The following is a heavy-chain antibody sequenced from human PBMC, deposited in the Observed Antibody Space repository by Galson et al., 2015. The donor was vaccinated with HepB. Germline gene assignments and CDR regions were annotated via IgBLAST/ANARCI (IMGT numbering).Heavy chain of an antibody. CDR2: IWYDGSNK. J-gene: IGHJ2*01. Sequence: SLRLSCAASGFSFSNYAMHWVRQAPGKGLEWVAVIWYDGSNKYSADSVKGRFTISRDNSKNTLYLQMYSLRAEDTAVYYCARDAKMFFDYGDNVGWYFDLWGRGTLVTVSS. V-gene: IGHV3-33*01. CDR1: GFSFSNYA. D-gene: IGHD4-23*01. CDR3: ARDAKMFFDYGDNVGWYFDL.